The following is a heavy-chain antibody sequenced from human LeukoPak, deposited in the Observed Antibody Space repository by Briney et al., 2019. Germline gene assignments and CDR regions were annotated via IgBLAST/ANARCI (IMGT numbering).Heavy chain of an antibody. CDR3: AKIPISPYYFDY. D-gene: IGHD3-3*02. Sequence: GGSLRLSCAASGFTLSSYWMSWVRQAPGKGLEWVAVISYDGSNKYYADSVKGRFTISRDNSKNTLYLQMNSLGAEDTAVYYCAKIPISPYYFDYWGQGTLVTVSS. CDR1: GFTLSSYW. V-gene: IGHV3-30*18. J-gene: IGHJ4*02. CDR2: ISYDGSNK.